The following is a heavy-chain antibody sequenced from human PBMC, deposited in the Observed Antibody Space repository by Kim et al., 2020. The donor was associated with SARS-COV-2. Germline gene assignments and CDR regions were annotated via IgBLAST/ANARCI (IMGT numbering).Heavy chain of an antibody. D-gene: IGHD6-13*01. CDR3: AGLGIAAAGRGY. Sequence: SVKVSCKASGGTFSSYAISWVRQAPGQGLEWMGGIIPIFGTANYAQKFQGRVTITADESTSTAYMELSSLRSEDTAVYYCAGLGIAAAGRGYWGQGTLVTVSS. J-gene: IGHJ4*02. V-gene: IGHV1-69*13. CDR1: GGTFSSYA. CDR2: IIPIFGTA.